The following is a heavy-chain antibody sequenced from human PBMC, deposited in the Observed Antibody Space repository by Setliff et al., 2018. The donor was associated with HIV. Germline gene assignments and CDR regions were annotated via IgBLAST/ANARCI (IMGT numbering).Heavy chain of an antibody. CDR1: GGSISDTGYY. CDR2: VHDRGGT. J-gene: IGHJ6*02. CDR3: ARGLSLYSSANLYYSHGLDV. Sequence: SETLSLTCTVSGGSISDTGYYWAWIRQPPGKGLEWIGGVHDRGGTYNNPSLKSRVTLSVDTSKNHFFLKLTSVTAADTATYYCARGLSLYSSANLYYSHGLDVWGQGTPVTVSS. D-gene: IGHD2-8*01. V-gene: IGHV4-39*02.